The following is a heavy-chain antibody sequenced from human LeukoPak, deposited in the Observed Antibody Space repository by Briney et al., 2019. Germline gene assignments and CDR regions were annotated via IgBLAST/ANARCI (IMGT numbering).Heavy chain of an antibody. V-gene: IGHV1-24*01. D-gene: IGHD3-3*01. Sequence: ASVKVSCKVSGYTLTELSMHWVRQAPGKGLEWMGGFDPEDGETIYAQKFQGRVTMTEDTSTDTAYMELSSLRSEDTAVYYCATNRLTTIFGVADALDIWGQGTMVTVSS. CDR1: GYTLTELS. J-gene: IGHJ3*02. CDR3: ATNRLTTIFGVADALDI. CDR2: FDPEDGET.